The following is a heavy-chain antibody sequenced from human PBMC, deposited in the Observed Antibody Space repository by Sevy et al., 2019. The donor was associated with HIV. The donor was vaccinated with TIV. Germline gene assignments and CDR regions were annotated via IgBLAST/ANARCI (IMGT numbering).Heavy chain of an antibody. Sequence: GGSLRLSCAGSGFSITSYWMHWVRQAPGKGLVWVSRMNEDGSVTNHADSVRGRFTISRDNAKNTLYRQMNSLGVEDTAVYYCVKDFGGPTDYWGQGTLVTVSS. CDR1: GFSITSYW. D-gene: IGHD3-16*01. CDR2: MNEDGSVT. CDR3: VKDFGGPTDY. V-gene: IGHV3-74*01. J-gene: IGHJ4*02.